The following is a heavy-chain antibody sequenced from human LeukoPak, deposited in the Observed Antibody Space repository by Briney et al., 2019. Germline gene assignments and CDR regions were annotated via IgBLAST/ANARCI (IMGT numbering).Heavy chain of an antibody. D-gene: IGHD2-2*01. Sequence: SVKVSCKASGGTFSSYAISWVRQAPGQGLEWMGGIIPIFGRANYAQKFLGRVTITADESTSTAYMELSSLRSEDTAVYYCARDLVVVPAAMARLYYYYYMDVWGKGTTVTVSS. V-gene: IGHV1-69*13. J-gene: IGHJ6*03. CDR1: GGTFSSYA. CDR3: ARDLVVVPAAMARLYYYYYMDV. CDR2: IIPIFGRA.